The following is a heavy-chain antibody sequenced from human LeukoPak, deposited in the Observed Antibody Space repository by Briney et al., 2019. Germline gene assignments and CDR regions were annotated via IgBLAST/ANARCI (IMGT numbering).Heavy chain of an antibody. D-gene: IGHD2-2*01. CDR2: IWYDGSDK. J-gene: IGHJ4*02. Sequence: GRSLRLSCAASGFTFSSYGMHWVRQAPGKGLEWVAVIWYDGSDKYYADSVKGRFTISRDNSNNTLHLQMNSLRAEDTAVYYCGTAMAVYQLLPDYWGQGTLVTVSS. V-gene: IGHV3-33*01. CDR3: GTAMAVYQLLPDY. CDR1: GFTFSSYG.